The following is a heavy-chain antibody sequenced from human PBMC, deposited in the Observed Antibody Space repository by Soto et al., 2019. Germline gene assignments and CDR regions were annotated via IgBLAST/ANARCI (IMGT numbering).Heavy chain of an antibody. Sequence: QVQLVQSGAEVKKPGSSVKVSCKASGGTFSSYAISWVRQAPGQGLEWMGGIIPIFGTANYAQKFQGRVTITADESTSTAYMELSSLRSEDTAVYYCASAVYGSGSYYSSPYSGMDVWGQGTTVTVSS. V-gene: IGHV1-69*12. CDR2: IIPIFGTA. CDR1: GGTFSSYA. CDR3: ASAVYGSGSYYSSPYSGMDV. J-gene: IGHJ6*02. D-gene: IGHD3-10*01.